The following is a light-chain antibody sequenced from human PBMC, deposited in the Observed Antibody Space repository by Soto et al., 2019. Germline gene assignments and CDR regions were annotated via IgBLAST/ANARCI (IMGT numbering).Light chain of an antibody. CDR3: QQSYSNPPT. CDR1: QNIDRF. J-gene: IGKJ1*01. CDR2: SSY. Sequence: DIQMTQSPSSLSASVGDTVTISCRASQNIDRFINGYQQKPGKAPKLLIYSSYTLESGVPPRFTGGGSGTDFTLTVSSLQPEDSASYYCQQSYSNPPTFGQGTNVEIK. V-gene: IGKV1-39*01.